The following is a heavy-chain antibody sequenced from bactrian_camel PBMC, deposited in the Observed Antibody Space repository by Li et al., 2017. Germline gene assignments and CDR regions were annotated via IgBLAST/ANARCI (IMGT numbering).Heavy chain of an antibody. CDR3: AAGVYPLDIVVEGTYDLREDAFGY. Sequence: VQLVESGGGSVKAGGSLTLSCVLSGYGYTTDCLGWFRQAPGKKREGVAALEAGRTRYADSVKGRATISKDNAKDILYLQMNSLKLEDTAMYYCAAGVYPLDIVVEGTYDLREDAFGYWGQGTQVTVS. V-gene: IGHV3S59*01. CDR2: LEAGRT. D-gene: IGHD6*01. J-gene: IGHJ6*01. CDR1: GYGYTTDC.